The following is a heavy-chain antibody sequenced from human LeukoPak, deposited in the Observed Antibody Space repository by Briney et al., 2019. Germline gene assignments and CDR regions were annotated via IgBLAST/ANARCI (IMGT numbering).Heavy chain of an antibody. Sequence: WGSLRLSCAASGVTVSSNYLSWVRQAPGQGLEWVSVIYSGGSTYYADSVKGRFTISRDNSKNTLYLQMNSLRAEDTAVYYCAREDDYGGNFDYWGQGTLVTVSS. CDR3: AREDDYGGNFDY. V-gene: IGHV3-66*02. CDR2: IYSGGST. J-gene: IGHJ4*02. D-gene: IGHD4-23*01. CDR1: GVTVSSNY.